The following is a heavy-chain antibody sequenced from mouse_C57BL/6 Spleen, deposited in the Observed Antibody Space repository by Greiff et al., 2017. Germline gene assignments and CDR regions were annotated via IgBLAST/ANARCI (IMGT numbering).Heavy chain of an antibody. CDR2: IDPENGDT. CDR1: GFNIKDDY. Sequence: VQLKESGAELVRPGASVKLSCTASGFNIKDDYMHWVKQRPEQGLEWIGWIDPENGDTEYASKFQGKATITADTSSNTAYLQLSSLTSEDTAVYYCTLIYYDYDVSYWYFDVWGTGTTVTVSS. D-gene: IGHD2-4*01. CDR3: TLIYYDYDVSYWYFDV. J-gene: IGHJ1*03. V-gene: IGHV14-4*01.